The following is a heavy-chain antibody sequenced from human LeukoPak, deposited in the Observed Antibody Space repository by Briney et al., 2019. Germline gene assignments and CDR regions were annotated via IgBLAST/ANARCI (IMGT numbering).Heavy chain of an antibody. Sequence: PSETLSLTCTVSGGSISSSSYYWGWIRQPPGKGLEWIGSIYYSGSTYYNPSLKSRVTISVDTSKNQFSLKLSSVTAADTAVYYCARIYCSSTSCYYAYWGQGTLVTVSS. V-gene: IGHV4-39*01. J-gene: IGHJ4*02. CDR2: IYYSGST. CDR1: GGSISSSSYY. D-gene: IGHD2-2*01. CDR3: ARIYCSSTSCYYAY.